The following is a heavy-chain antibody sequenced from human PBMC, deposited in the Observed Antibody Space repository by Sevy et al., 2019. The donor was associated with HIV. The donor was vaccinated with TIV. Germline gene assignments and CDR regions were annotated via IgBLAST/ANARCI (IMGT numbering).Heavy chain of an antibody. CDR2: INPNSGGT. CDR1: GYTFTGYY. V-gene: IGHV1-2*02. CDR3: ASSDDYSXYYXYXXXV. J-gene: IGHJ6*02. D-gene: IGHD4-4*01. Sequence: ASVKVSCKASGYTFTGYYMHWVRQAPGQGLEWMGWINPNSGGTNYAQKLQGRVTMTRDTSISTAYMELSRLRSDDTAVYYCASSDDYSXYYXYXXXVWGQGTTVTVSS.